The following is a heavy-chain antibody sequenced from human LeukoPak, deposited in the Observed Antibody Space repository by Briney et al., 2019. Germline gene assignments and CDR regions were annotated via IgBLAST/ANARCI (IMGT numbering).Heavy chain of an antibody. D-gene: IGHD3-16*02. CDR3: ARHSAAFGGVIALDY. Sequence: GESLKISCKGSGYTFTSNWIGWVRQMSGKGLEWMGSIYPGDSDTRYSPSFQGQVTISADKSISTAYLQWSSLKASDTAMYYCARHSAAFGGVIALDYWGQGTLVTVSS. CDR2: IYPGDSDT. V-gene: IGHV5-51*01. J-gene: IGHJ4*02. CDR1: GYTFTSNW.